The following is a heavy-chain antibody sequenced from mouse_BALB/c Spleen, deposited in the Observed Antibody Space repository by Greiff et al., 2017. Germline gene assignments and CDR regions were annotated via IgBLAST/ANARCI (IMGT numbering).Heavy chain of an antibody. D-gene: IGHD2-1*01. V-gene: IGHV2-2*02. J-gene: IGHJ4*01. CDR2: IWSGGST. CDR1: GFSLTSYG. Sequence: VQLVESGPGLVQPSQSLSITCTVSGFSLTSYGVHWVRQSPGKGLEWLGVIWSGGSTDYNAAFISRLSISKDNSKSQVFFKMNSLQANDTAIYYCARNDGNYVDYAMDYWGQGTSVTVSS. CDR3: ARNDGNYVDYAMDY.